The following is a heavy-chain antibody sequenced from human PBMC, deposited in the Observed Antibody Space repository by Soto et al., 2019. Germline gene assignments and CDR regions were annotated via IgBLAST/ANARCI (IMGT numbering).Heavy chain of an antibody. Sequence: QVQLVESGGGVVQPGRSLRLSCAASGFTFSSYGMHWVRQAPGKGLEWVAVIWYDGSNKYYADSVKGRFTISRDNSKNTLYLQMNSLRAEDTAVYYCATSSRSSGPYYYYGMDVWGQGTTVTVSS. J-gene: IGHJ6*02. D-gene: IGHD6-25*01. V-gene: IGHV3-30*19. CDR2: IWYDGSNK. CDR3: ATSSRSSGPYYYYGMDV. CDR1: GFTFSSYG.